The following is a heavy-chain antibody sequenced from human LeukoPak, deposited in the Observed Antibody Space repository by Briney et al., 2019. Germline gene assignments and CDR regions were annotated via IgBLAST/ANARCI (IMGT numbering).Heavy chain of an antibody. D-gene: IGHD5-18*01. CDR3: AVGALSYGLEGQSD. J-gene: IGHJ4*02. Sequence: SVTVSCKASGGTFSSYAISWVRQAPGQGLAWMGRIIPIFGTAKYAPKSQGRVTITTDESTSTAYMELSSLRSEDTAVYYCAVGALSYGLEGQSDWGQGTLVTVSS. V-gene: IGHV1-69*05. CDR2: IIPIFGTA. CDR1: GGTFSSYA.